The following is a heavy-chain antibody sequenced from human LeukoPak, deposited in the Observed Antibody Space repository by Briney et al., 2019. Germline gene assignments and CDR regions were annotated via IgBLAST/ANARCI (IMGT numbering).Heavy chain of an antibody. CDR1: GFTFSSYW. Sequence: GGSLRLSCAASGFTFSSYWMSWVRQAPGKGLEWVANIKQDGSEKYYVDSVKGRFTISRDNAKNSLYLQMNSLRAEDTAVYYCARDSLVLGDAFDIWGQGTMDTVSS. V-gene: IGHV3-7*01. CDR2: IKQDGSEK. CDR3: ARDSLVLGDAFDI. J-gene: IGHJ3*02. D-gene: IGHD3-3*02.